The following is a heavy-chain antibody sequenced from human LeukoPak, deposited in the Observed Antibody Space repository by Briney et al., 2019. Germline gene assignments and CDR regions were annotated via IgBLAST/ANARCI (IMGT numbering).Heavy chain of an antibody. CDR2: INPNSGGT. CDR3: ARESERWLQPFDY. Sequence: ASVKVSCKAPGYTFTGYYMHWVRQAPGQGLEWMGWINPNSGGTNYAQKFQGRVTMTRDTSISTAYRELSRLRSDDTAVYYCARESERWLQPFDYWGQGTLVTVSS. V-gene: IGHV1-2*02. D-gene: IGHD5-24*01. J-gene: IGHJ4*02. CDR1: GYTFTGYY.